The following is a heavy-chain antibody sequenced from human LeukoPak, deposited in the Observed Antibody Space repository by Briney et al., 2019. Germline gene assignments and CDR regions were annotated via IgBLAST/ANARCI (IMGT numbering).Heavy chain of an antibody. D-gene: IGHD6-19*01. V-gene: IGHV1-46*01. Sequence: ASVKVSCKASGYTFTSYYMHWVRQAPGQGLEWMGIINPSGGSTSYAQKFQGRVTMTRDTSTSTVYMELSSLRSEDTAVFYCARETGITVAGNPFFDYWGQGTLVTVSS. CDR1: GYTFTSYY. J-gene: IGHJ4*02. CDR3: ARETGITVAGNPFFDY. CDR2: INPSGGST.